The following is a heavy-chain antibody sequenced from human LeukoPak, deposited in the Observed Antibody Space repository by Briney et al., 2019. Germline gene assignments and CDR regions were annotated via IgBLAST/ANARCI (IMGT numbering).Heavy chain of an antibody. CDR3: ARDPGIPVAFDI. D-gene: IGHD3-10*01. CDR2: ISGSGGST. Sequence: GGSLRLSCAASGFTFSSYAMSWVRQAPGKGLEWVSAISGSGGSTYYADSVKGRFTISRDNSKNTLYLQMNSLRAEDTAVYYCARDPGIPVAFDIWGQGTMVTVSS. J-gene: IGHJ3*02. CDR1: GFTFSSYA. V-gene: IGHV3-23*01.